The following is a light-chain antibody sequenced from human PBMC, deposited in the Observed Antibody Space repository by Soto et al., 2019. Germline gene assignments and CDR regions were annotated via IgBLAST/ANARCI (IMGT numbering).Light chain of an antibody. Sequence: MGLTQSPGPRSLSPGERATLSGRARQSVSSSYLAWYQQKPGQAPRLLIYGASSSATGIADRFSGSGSGPDFPLTISRREAEDFAVYYCQVFGTSPPGTLGQGTKVAMK. CDR3: QVFGTSPPGT. CDR2: GAS. J-gene: IGKJ1*01. V-gene: IGKV3-20*01. CDR1: QSVSSSY.